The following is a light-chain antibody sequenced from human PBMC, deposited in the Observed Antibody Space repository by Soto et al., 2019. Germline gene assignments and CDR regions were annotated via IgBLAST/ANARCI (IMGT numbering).Light chain of an antibody. Sequence: QSALTQPASVSGXPXXXXXISCTGTSSDVGGYNYVSWYQQHPAKAPKLMIYEVSNRPSGVSHRFSGSKSGNTASLTISGLQAEDEADYYCFSYTTSSTLVFGGGTKLTVL. V-gene: IGLV2-14*01. CDR1: SSDVGGYNY. CDR2: EVS. J-gene: IGLJ3*02. CDR3: FSYTTSSTLV.